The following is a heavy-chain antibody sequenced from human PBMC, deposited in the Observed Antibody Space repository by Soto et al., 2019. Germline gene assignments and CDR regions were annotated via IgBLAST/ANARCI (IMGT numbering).Heavy chain of an antibody. CDR2: INYDGSSK. J-gene: IGHJ6*02. CDR3: ARCKQKVIHCAMDV. D-gene: IGHD2-21*01. CDR1: GFIFSADG. V-gene: IGHV3-33*01. Sequence: QVHLVESGGGAVQAGRSLRVSCATSGFIFSADGMHWVRQAPGKGLEWVAFINYDGSSKFYGDSVKRRFTVSRHNSKNALFLQLNSLRGEDTATYYCARCKQKVIHCAMDVWGQGATVTVTS.